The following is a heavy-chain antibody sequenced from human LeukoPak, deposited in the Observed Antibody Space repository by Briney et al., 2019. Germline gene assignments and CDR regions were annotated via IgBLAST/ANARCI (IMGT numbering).Heavy chain of an antibody. CDR2: LSSDGSNK. D-gene: IGHD5-18*01. CDR1: GFTFSYYA. J-gene: IGHJ4*02. CDR3: ARATGLWTPFDY. V-gene: IGHV3-30*04. Sequence: GRSLRLSCAASGFTFSYYAMHWVRQAPGKGLEWVAVLSSDGSNKYYADFVKGRFSISRDSSKNTLYLQMNSLRAEDTAVYYCARATGLWTPFDYWGQGTLVSVSS.